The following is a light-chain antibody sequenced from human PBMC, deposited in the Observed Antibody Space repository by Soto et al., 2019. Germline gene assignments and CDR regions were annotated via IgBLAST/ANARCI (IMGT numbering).Light chain of an antibody. V-gene: IGLV2-14*01. Sequence: QSVLTQPASVSGSPGQSITISCTGTSSDVGGHNYVSWYQQHPGKAPKVMIFEVTNRLSGVSNRFSGSKSGNTASLTISGLQAEDEADYYCSSYSSSTTLRVFGTGTKLTVL. J-gene: IGLJ1*01. CDR2: EVT. CDR3: SSYSSSTTLRV. CDR1: SSDVGGHNY.